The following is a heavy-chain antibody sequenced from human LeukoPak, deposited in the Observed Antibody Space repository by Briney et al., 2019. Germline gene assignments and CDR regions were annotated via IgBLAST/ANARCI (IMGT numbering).Heavy chain of an antibody. V-gene: IGHV3-30-3*01. CDR1: GFTFSSYA. D-gene: IGHD2-21*02. CDR2: ISYDGSNK. J-gene: IGHJ6*02. Sequence: GGSLRLSCAASGFTFSSYAMHWVRQAPGKGLEWVAVISYDGSNKYYADSVKGRFTISRDNSKNTLYLQMNSLRAEDTAVYYCARDTALYYYYGMDVWGQGTRSPSP. CDR3: ARDTALYYYYGMDV.